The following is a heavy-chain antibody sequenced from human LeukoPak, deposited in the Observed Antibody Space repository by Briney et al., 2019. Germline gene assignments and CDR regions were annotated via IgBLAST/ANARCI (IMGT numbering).Heavy chain of an antibody. D-gene: IGHD2-21*02. J-gene: IGHJ3*02. CDR2: ISYDGSNK. CDR3: ANLVVVTVWDAFDI. Sequence: PGRSLRLSCAASGFTFSSYGMDWVRQAPGKGLEWVAVISYDGSNKSYADSVKGRFTIYRANAKDTLYLQMNSLRAEDTAVYYCANLVVVTVWDAFDIWVQGTMVTVSS. CDR1: GFTFSSYG. V-gene: IGHV3-30*18.